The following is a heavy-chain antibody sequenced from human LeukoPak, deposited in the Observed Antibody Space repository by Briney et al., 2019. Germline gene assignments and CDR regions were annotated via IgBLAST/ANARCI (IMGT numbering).Heavy chain of an antibody. Sequence: GGSLRLSRAASGFTFSSYAMSWVRQAPGKGLEWVSAISGSGGSTYYADSVKGRFTISRDNAKNSLYLQMNSLRAEDTAVYYCAELGITMIGGVWGKGTTVTISS. D-gene: IGHD3-10*02. J-gene: IGHJ6*04. V-gene: IGHV3-23*01. CDR2: ISGSGGST. CDR1: GFTFSSYA. CDR3: AELGITMIGGV.